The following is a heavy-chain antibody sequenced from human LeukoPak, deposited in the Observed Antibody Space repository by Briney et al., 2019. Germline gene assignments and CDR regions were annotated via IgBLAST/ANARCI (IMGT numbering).Heavy chain of an antibody. V-gene: IGHV3-48*03. CDR2: ISGSGDHI. CDR1: GFTFSHYE. Sequence: PGGSLRLSCAASGFTFSHYEMNWVRQAPEKGLGWVSFISGSGDHIEYADSVKGRFTISRNNAKNSLYLQMSSLRAEDTAVYYCARDKGSNGYWGQGTLVTVSS. J-gene: IGHJ4*02. D-gene: IGHD2-8*01. CDR3: ARDKGSNGY.